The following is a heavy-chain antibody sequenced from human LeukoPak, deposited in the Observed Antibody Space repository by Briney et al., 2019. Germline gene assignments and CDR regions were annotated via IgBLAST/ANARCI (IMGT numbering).Heavy chain of an antibody. CDR1: GFTFSSYA. J-gene: IGHJ4*02. D-gene: IGHD3-22*01. CDR2: IYSGGDT. CDR3: VRDRGAYYYETGY. V-gene: IGHV3-66*01. Sequence: GGSLRLSCAASGFTFSSYAMSWVRQAPGKGLEWVSVIYSGGDTYYADAVKGRFIISRDNSKNMLYLQMNSLRAEDTAVYYCVRDRGAYYYETGYWGQGTLVTVSS.